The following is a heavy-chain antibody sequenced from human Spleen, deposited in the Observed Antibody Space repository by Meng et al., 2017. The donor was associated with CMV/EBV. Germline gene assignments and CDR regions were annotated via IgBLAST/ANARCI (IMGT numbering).Heavy chain of an antibody. D-gene: IGHD3-10*01. CDR1: GFTFSSYA. Sequence: LSLTCAASGFTFSSYAMNWVRQAPGKGLEWVSAISGSGGSTYYADSVKGRFTISRDNSKNTLYLQMNSLRAEDTAVYYCAKGYGSGYYYYVMDVWGQGTTVTVSS. CDR2: ISGSGGST. J-gene: IGHJ6*02. V-gene: IGHV3-23*01. CDR3: AKGYGSGYYYYVMDV.